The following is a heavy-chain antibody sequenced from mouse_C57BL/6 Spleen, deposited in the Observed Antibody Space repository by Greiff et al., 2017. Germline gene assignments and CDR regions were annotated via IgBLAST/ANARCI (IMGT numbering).Heavy chain of an antibody. CDR3: RMPHYYGSVDY. CDR1: YTFTDYYM. D-gene: IGHD1-1*01. CDR2: YPGSGNTY. V-gene: IGHV1-83*01. Sequence: VQLQQSGPELVKPGASVKMSCKASGYTFTDYYMHWVKQKPGKGLEWIGEIYPGSGNTYYNEKFKGKATLTADTSSSTAYMQLSSLTSEDSAVYFCARMPHYYGSVDYWGQGTTLTVSS. J-gene: IGHJ2*01.